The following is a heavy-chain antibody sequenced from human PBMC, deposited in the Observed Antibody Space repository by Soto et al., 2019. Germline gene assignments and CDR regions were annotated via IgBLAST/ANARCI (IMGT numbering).Heavy chain of an antibody. Sequence: SETLSLTCTVSGGSISSSSYYWGWIRQPPGKGLEWIGSIYYSGSTYYNPSLKSRVTISVDTSKNQFSLKLSSVTAADTAVYYCARHEAIAVRAGWFDPWGQGTLVAVSS. CDR1: GGSISSSSYY. CDR2: IYYSGST. CDR3: ARHEAIAVRAGWFDP. J-gene: IGHJ5*02. V-gene: IGHV4-39*01. D-gene: IGHD6-19*01.